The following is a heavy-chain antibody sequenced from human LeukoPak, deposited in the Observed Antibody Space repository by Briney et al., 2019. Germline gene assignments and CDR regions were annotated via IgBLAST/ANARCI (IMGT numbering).Heavy chain of an antibody. CDR2: IIPIFGTA. V-gene: IGHV1-69*13. J-gene: IGHJ3*02. CDR3: AGDRNALPYGDAFDI. D-gene: IGHD3-10*01. Sequence: ASVNVSCKASGGTFSSYAISWVQQAPGQGLEWMGGIIPIFGTANYAQKFQGRVTITADESTSTAYMELSSLRSEDTAVYYCAGDRNALPYGDAFDIWGQGTMVTVSS. CDR1: GGTFSSYA.